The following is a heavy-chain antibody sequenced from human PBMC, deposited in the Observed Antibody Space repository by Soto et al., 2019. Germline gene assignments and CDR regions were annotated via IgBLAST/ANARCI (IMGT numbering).Heavy chain of an antibody. V-gene: IGHV4-31*11. CDR1: GDSISSGGYS. CDR3: ARSIDS. J-gene: IGHJ5*01. Sequence: PSETLSLTCAVSGDSISSGGYSWSWIRQHPGKGLEWIGNIYYNGTTTYNPSLRSRLTISLGPPKNQFSLTLKSVTAADTAVYYCARSIDSWGQGTLVTVSS. CDR2: IYYNGTT.